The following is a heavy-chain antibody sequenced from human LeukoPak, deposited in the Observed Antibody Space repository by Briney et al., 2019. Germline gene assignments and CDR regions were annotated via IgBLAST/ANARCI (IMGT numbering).Heavy chain of an antibody. CDR2: DGSNK. V-gene: IGHV3-30*01. Sequence: DGSNKYYADSVKGRFTISRDNSKNTLYLQMNSLRAEDTAVYYCARWTDSSGWFYYYYGMDVWGQGTTVTVSS. D-gene: IGHD6-19*01. J-gene: IGHJ6*02. CDR3: ARWTDSSGWFYYYYGMDV.